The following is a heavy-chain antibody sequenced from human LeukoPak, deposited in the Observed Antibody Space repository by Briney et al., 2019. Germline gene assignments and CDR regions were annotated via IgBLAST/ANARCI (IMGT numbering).Heavy chain of an antibody. CDR3: AKDAVEYDYVWGSYRYTGGYFDY. J-gene: IGHJ4*02. Sequence: GGSLRLSCAASGFTFSSYSMNWVRQAPGKGLEWVSSISSSSSYIYYADSVKGRFTISRDNAKNSLYLQMNSLRAEVTAVYYCAKDAVEYDYVWGSYRYTGGYFDYWGQGTLVTVSS. CDR2: ISSSSSYI. V-gene: IGHV3-21*01. D-gene: IGHD3-16*02. CDR1: GFTFSSYS.